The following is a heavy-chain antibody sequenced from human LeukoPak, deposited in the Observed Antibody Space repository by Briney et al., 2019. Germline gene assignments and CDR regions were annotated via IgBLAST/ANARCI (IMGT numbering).Heavy chain of an antibody. CDR1: GGTFSSYA. CDR2: IIPIFGTA. J-gene: IGHJ6*03. CDR3: ASLGFGELRRYYYYIDV. D-gene: IGHD3-10*01. Sequence: ASVKVSCKASGGTFSSYAISWVRQAPGQGLEWMGGIIPIFGTANYAQKFQGRVTITADESTSTAYMELSSLRSEDTAVYYCASLGFGELRRYYYYIDVWGKGTTVTISS. V-gene: IGHV1-69*13.